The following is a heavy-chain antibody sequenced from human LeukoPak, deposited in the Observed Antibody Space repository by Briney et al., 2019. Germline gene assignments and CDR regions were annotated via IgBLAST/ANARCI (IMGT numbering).Heavy chain of an antibody. J-gene: IGHJ5*02. Sequence: NPGGSLRLSCAASGFTFSDYYMSWIRQAPGKGLEWVSYISSSGSTIYYADSVKGRFTISRDNAKNSLYLQMNSLRAEDTAVYYRARWSVLLWFGEFDPWGQGTLVTVSS. CDR1: GFTFSDYY. V-gene: IGHV3-11*04. CDR2: ISSSGSTI. CDR3: ARWSVLLWFGEFDP. D-gene: IGHD3-10*01.